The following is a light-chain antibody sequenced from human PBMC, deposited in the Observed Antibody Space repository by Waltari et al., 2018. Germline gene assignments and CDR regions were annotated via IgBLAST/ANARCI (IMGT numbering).Light chain of an antibody. CDR2: AAA. V-gene: IGKV1-27*01. Sequence: DVQITQSPSSLSASVAGRVTITCRASKGISNFLAWYQQKQGKVPKLLIYAAATLQSGVPSRFSGSGSGTDFTLTITSLQPEDVATYYCQKYNNALRTFGQGTKVEIK. CDR3: QKYNNALRT. J-gene: IGKJ1*01. CDR1: KGISNF.